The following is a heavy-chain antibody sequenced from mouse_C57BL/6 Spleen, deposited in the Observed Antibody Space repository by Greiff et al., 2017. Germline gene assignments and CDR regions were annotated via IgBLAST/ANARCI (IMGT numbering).Heavy chain of an antibody. CDR3: ARQLRVGYFDY. Sequence: EVQRVESGAELVKPGASVKLSCTASGFNIKDYYMHWVKQRTEQGLEWIGRIDPEDGETKYAPKFQGKATITADTSSNTAYLQLSSLTSEDTAVYCCARQLRVGYFDYWGQGTTLSVSS. CDR2: IDPEDGET. V-gene: IGHV14-2*01. J-gene: IGHJ2*01. D-gene: IGHD3-2*02. CDR1: GFNIKDYY.